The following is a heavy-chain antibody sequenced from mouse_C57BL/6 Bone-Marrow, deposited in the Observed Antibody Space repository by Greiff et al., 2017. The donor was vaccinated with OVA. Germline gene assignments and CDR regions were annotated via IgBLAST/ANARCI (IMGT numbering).Heavy chain of an antibody. D-gene: IGHD1-1*01. CDR1: GFTFSSYA. J-gene: IGHJ1*03. CDR2: ISDGGSYT. CDR3: ARVYYGSPYWYFDV. V-gene: IGHV5-4*03. Sequence: EVKLMESGGGLVKPGGSLKLSCAASGFTFSSYAMSWVRQTPEKRLEWVATISDGGSYTYYPDNVKGRFPISRDNAKNNRYLQMSHLKSEDTAMYYCARVYYGSPYWYFDVWGTGTTVTVSS.